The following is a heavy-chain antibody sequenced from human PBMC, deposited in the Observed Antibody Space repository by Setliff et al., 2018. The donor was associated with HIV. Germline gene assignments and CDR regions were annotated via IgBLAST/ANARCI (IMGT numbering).Heavy chain of an antibody. CDR3: ARGPSSTHWSPGYFQH. Sequence: GGSLRLSCIASGFTFSKFWMRWVRQAPGKGLERVANIKQDGSEKYYVDSVKGRFTISRDNAKNSLYLQVNNLRAEDTAVYYCARGPSSTHWSPGYFQHWGQGTPVTVSS. CDR2: IKQDGSEK. CDR1: GFTFSKFW. J-gene: IGHJ1*01. D-gene: IGHD2-8*02. V-gene: IGHV3-7*03.